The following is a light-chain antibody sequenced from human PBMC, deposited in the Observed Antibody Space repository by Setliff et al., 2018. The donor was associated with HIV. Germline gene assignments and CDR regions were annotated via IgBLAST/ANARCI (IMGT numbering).Light chain of an antibody. J-gene: IGLJ1*01. CDR2: DVS. CDR1: SSDVGDYNY. Sequence: QSVLPQPASVSGSPGQSITISCTGTSSDVGDYNYVSWYQQHPGKAPKLMISDVSNRPSGVSNRFSGSKSGNTASLTISGLQAEDEADYYCSSYTSSTPLYVFGPGTKVTVL. CDR3: SSYTSSTPLYV. V-gene: IGLV2-14*03.